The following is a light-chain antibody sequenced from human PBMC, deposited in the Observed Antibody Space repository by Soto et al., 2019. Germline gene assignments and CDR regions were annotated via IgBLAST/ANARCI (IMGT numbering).Light chain of an antibody. CDR3: QQYGTLSRT. Sequence: EVVLTQSPATLSLSPGERATLSCRASQSVANYIAWYQKRPGQSPRLLIYDSSNRATGIPARFTGSGSGTDFTLTISSLEPEDFAVYYCQQYGTLSRTFGQGTTVEIK. V-gene: IGKV3-11*01. J-gene: IGKJ1*01. CDR2: DSS. CDR1: QSVANY.